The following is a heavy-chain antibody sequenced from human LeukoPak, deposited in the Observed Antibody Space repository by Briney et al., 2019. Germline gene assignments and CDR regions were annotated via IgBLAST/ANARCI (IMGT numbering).Heavy chain of an antibody. D-gene: IGHD3-22*01. V-gene: IGHV4-34*01. CDR2: INHSGST. CDR3: ARAGDSSGYGDY. J-gene: IGHJ4*02. Sequence: SETLSLTCAVYGGSFSGYYWTWIRQPPGKGLEWIGEINHSGSTNYNPSLKSRVIISVDTSKYQFSLKLSSVTAADTAVYYCARAGDSSGYGDYWGQGTLVTVSS. CDR1: GGSFSGYY.